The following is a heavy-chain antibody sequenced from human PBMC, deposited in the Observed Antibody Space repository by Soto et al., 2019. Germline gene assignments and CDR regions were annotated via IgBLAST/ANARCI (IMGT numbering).Heavy chain of an antibody. D-gene: IGHD2-15*01. V-gene: IGHV4-59*08. Sequence: SETLSLTCTVSGGSISSYYWIWIRQPPGKGLEWIGYIYYSGSTNYNPSLKSRVTISVDTSKNQFSLKLSSVTAADTAVYYCARHGPGYCSGGSCYPRGSYYYYYMDVWGKGTTVTVSS. CDR1: GGSISSYY. CDR2: IYYSGST. J-gene: IGHJ6*03. CDR3: ARHGPGYCSGGSCYPRGSYYYYYMDV.